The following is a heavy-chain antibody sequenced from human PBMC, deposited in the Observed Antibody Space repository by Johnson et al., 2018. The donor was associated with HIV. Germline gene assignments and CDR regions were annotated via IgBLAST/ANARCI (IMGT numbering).Heavy chain of an antibody. J-gene: IGHJ3*02. Sequence: VQLVESGGGLIQPGGSLRLSCAASGFTVSSNYMSWVRQAPGKGLEWVSVIYSGGSTYYADSVKGRFTISRDNSKNTLYLQMNSLRAEDTALYYCARADTAMVRGAFDIWGQGTMVTVSS. CDR1: GFTVSSNY. D-gene: IGHD5-18*01. V-gene: IGHV3-53*01. CDR2: IYSGGST. CDR3: ARADTAMVRGAFDI.